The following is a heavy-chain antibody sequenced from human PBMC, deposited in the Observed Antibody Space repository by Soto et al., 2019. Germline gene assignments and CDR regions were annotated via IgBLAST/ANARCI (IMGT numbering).Heavy chain of an antibody. J-gene: IGHJ6*03. CDR3: ARGRESYYDFWSGYYRASFDYYYMDV. CDR2: INAGNGNT. V-gene: IGHV1-3*01. CDR1: GYTFTSYA. D-gene: IGHD3-3*01. Sequence: ASVKVSCKASGYTFTSYAMHWVRQAPGQRLEWMGWINAGNGNTKYSQKFQGRVTITRDTSASTAYMELSSLRSEDTAVYYCARGRESYYDFWSGYYRASFDYYYMDVWGKGNTVTVSS.